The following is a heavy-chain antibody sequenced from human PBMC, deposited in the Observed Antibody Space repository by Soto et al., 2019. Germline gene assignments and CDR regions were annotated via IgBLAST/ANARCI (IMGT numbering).Heavy chain of an antibody. CDR2: ISTYNGNT. J-gene: IGHJ6*02. V-gene: IGHV1-18*04. CDR3: ARYGYSSGWYLGTGMDV. D-gene: IGHD6-19*01. CDR1: GYSFSDYG. Sequence: QVQLVQSGAEVKKPGASLKVSCQASGYSFSDYGIAWVRQAPGQGLAWVGWISTYNGNTNYAQKFQGRVTMTTDTSANTAYMELRSVRSDDTAMYYCARYGYSSGWYLGTGMDVWGQGTPVTVSS.